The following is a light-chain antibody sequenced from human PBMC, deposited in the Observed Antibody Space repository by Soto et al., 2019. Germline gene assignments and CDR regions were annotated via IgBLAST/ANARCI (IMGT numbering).Light chain of an antibody. Sequence: EIVLTQSPATLSLSPGERATLSCRASQSVSSYLAWYQQKPGQAPRLLIYDASNRATGIPARFSGSGSGTDFTLTITRLEPDDSAVYYCQQHGISHITFGQGTRLEIK. CDR1: QSVSSY. CDR3: QQHGISHIT. V-gene: IGKV3-11*01. J-gene: IGKJ5*01. CDR2: DAS.